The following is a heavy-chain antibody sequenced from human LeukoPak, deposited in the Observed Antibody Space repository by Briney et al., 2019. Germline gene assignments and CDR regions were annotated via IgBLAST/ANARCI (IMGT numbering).Heavy chain of an antibody. CDR3: ASPPLRGGYDGFDI. D-gene: IGHD1-14*01. CDR2: ISSGSGYT. V-gene: IGHV3-11*03. CDR1: GFAFSDYY. Sequence: GSPRLSCAASGFAFSDYYISWIRQAPGKGLEWLSYISSGSGYTNYADSVKGRFTISRDDAKSSLYLQMNSLRADDTAVYYCASPPLRGGYDGFDIWGQGTLVTVSS. J-gene: IGHJ3*02.